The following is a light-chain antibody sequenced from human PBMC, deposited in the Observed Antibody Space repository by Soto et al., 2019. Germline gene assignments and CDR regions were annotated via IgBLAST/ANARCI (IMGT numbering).Light chain of an antibody. CDR2: EVR. CDR1: SSDIGGYDY. CDR3: NSYTNRRTAVI. V-gene: IGLV2-14*01. Sequence: QSALTQPAFVSGSRGQSITISCTGTSSDIGGYDYVSWYQQHPGRAPKLMIYEVRNRPSGVSNRFSGSKSGNTASLTISGRQDDDDADDYCNSYTNRRTAVIFGGGTKVTVL. J-gene: IGLJ2*01.